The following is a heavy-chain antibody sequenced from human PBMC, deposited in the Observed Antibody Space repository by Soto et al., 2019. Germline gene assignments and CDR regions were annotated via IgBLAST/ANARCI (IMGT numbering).Heavy chain of an antibody. V-gene: IGHV1-46*01. CDR2: INPSGATT. CDR3: AEGELFSSSCYFKY. Sequence: QVSLVQSGAEVKKPGASVKVSCKASGYTFTSYYVHWVRQAPGQGLEWMGIINPSGATTTYAQNFPGRVAMAREHVNGTVLLGVGRLRFEGKGGDLWAEGELFSSSCYFKYWGQGTLVTVSS. CDR1: GYTFTSYY. D-gene: IGHD2-2*01. J-gene: IGHJ4*02.